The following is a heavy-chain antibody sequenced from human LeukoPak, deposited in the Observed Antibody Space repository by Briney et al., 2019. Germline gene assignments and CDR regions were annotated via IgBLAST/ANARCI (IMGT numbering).Heavy chain of an antibody. Sequence: SGPTLVNPTQTLTLTCTFSGFSLSTSGVGVGWIRQSPGKALEWLAAIYWNDDKQYRPSLRRRLTITKDTSKNQVVLTMTNMDPVDTATYYCAHRRIAVGGMFNWFDPWGQGTLVTVSS. CDR3: AHRRIAVGGMFNWFDP. CDR1: GFSLSTSGVG. J-gene: IGHJ5*02. CDR2: IYWNDDK. D-gene: IGHD6-19*01. V-gene: IGHV2-5*01.